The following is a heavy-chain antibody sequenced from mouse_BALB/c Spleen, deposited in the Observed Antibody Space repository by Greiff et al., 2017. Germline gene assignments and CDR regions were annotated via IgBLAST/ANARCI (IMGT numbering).Heavy chain of an antibody. D-gene: IGHD2-4*01. CDR1: GFSLTSYG. CDR2: IWAGGST. V-gene: IGHV2-9*02. J-gene: IGHJ4*01. CDR3: ARAAYYDYDGYAMDY. Sequence: VQLVESGPGLVAPSQSLSITCTVSGFSLTSYGVHWVRQPPGKGLEWLGVIWAGGSTNYNSALMSRLSISKDNSKSQVFLKMNSLQTDDTAMYYCARAAYYDYDGYAMDYWSQGTSVTVSS.